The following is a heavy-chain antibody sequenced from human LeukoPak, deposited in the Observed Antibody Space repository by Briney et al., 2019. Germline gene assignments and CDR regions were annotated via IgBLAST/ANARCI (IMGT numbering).Heavy chain of an antibody. V-gene: IGHV3-74*01. CDR3: AREWGMDV. J-gene: IGHJ6*02. Sequence: GGSLRLSCAASGFTFSNYVMQWVRHVSGKGLVWVSRIKSDGTTTGHADFVKGRFTISRDNAKNTLYLQMNSLRAEDTAVYYCAREWGMDVWGQGTTVTVSS. CDR2: IKSDGTTT. CDR1: GFTFSNYV.